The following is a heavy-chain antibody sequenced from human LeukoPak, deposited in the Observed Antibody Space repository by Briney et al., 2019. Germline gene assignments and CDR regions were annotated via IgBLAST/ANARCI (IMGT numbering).Heavy chain of an antibody. D-gene: IGHD3-22*01. Sequence: PWGSLRLSCAVSGFTISSYWMSWVRQAPGKGLEWVANIKEDGSEKNYVDSVKGRFTISRDNAKNSLYLQMNSLRAEDTAVYYCARGEYYYDGGYWGQGTLVTVSS. CDR3: ARGEYYYDGGY. J-gene: IGHJ4*02. V-gene: IGHV3-7*05. CDR1: GFTISSYW. CDR2: IKEDGSEK.